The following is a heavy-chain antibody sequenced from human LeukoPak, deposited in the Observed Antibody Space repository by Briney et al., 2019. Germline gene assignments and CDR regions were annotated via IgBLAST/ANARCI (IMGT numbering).Heavy chain of an antibody. CDR2: IYYSGST. D-gene: IGHD3-10*01. J-gene: IGHJ6*02. CDR3: ARDHSYYFGSQTSTLDV. Sequence: SETLSLTCTVSGGSISSGGYYWSWIRQHPGKGLEWIGYIYYSGSTYYNPSLKSRVTISVDTSKNQFSLKLNSVTAADTAVYYCARDHSYYFGSQTSTLDVWGQGTAVTVSS. V-gene: IGHV4-31*03. CDR1: GGSISSGGYY.